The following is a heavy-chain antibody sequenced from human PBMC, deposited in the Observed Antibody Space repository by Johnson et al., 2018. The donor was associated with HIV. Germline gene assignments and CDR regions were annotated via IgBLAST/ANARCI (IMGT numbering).Heavy chain of an antibody. D-gene: IGHD6-13*01. J-gene: IGHJ3*02. CDR2: IYSGGST. Sequence: MLLVESGGALVKPGGSLRLSCTASGFTVSANYMSWVRQAPGKGLEWVSVIYSGGSTYYADSVKGRFIISRDNSKNTLNLQMNSLRAEDTAVYYCARGIAAAAMTLHAFDIWGQGAVVTVPS. CDR1: GFTVSANY. CDR3: ARGIAAAAMTLHAFDI. V-gene: IGHV3-66*01.